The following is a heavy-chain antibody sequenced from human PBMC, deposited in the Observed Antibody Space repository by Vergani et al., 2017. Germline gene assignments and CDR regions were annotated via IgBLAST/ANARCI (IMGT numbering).Heavy chain of an antibody. J-gene: IGHJ4*02. CDR2: IHPADSDT. CDR1: GYSFTNYW. Sequence: EVQLVKSGAEVKKPGESLKISCQISGYSFTNYWIGWVRQMPGKGLDWMGIIHPADSDTRYSPSFQGQVTISVDKSISTAYLQRSSLRASDSAMYYCARLYGRDSSGSKYFDYWGQGTLVTVSS. V-gene: IGHV5-51*01. D-gene: IGHD3-22*01. CDR3: ARLYGRDSSGSKYFDY.